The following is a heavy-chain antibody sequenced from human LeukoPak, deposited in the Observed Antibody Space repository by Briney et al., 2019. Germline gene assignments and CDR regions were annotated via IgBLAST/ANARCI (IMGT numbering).Heavy chain of an antibody. D-gene: IGHD3/OR15-3a*01. Sequence: TGGSLRPSCAASGFTFSSYSMNWVRQAPGKGLEWVSSISSSSSYIYYADSVKGRFTISRDNSKNTLYLQMNSLRAEDTAVYYCARDGDWDAFDIWGQGTMVTVSS. V-gene: IGHV3-21*01. CDR1: GFTFSSYS. J-gene: IGHJ3*02. CDR2: ISSSSSYI. CDR3: ARDGDWDAFDI.